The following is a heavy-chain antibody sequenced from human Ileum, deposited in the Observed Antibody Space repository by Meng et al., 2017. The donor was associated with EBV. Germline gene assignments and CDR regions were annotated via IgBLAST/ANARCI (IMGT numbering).Heavy chain of an antibody. CDR3: SRDLAGPFDD. J-gene: IGHJ4*02. CDR1: GFSFSRFW. Sequence: EVQLVASGGGLVQPGGSLSLSRAVSGFSFSRFWMHWVRQVPGKGLVWVARTNEDGGITNYADSVKGRFTISRDNTRNTLYLQMNSLRDEDTAVYFCSRDLAGPFDDWGQGTLVTVSS. CDR2: TNEDGGIT. V-gene: IGHV3-74*01.